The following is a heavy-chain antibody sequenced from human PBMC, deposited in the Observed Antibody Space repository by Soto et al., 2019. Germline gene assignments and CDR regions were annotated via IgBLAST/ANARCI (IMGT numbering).Heavy chain of an antibody. D-gene: IGHD1-1*01. J-gene: IGHJ4*02. V-gene: IGHV3-30-3*01. CDR3: ARAPLQPPYFDY. CDR2: ISYDGSNK. Sequence: GGSLRLSCAASGFTLSSYAMHWVRQAPCKGLEWVAVISYDGSNKYYADSVKGRFTISRDNSKNTLYLQMNSLRAEDTAVYYCARAPLQPPYFDYWRQATLVSVS. CDR1: GFTLSSYA.